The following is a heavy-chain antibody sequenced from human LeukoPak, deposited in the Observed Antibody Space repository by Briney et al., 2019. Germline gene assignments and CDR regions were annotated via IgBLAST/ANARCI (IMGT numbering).Heavy chain of an antibody. CDR2: INPIFGTV. J-gene: IGHJ6*04. Sequence: SVKVSCKASGGTFNSYAITWVRQAPGQGLEWMGGINPIFGTVNYAQKFQGRVTITADESTGTAYMELSSLRSEDTAVYYCASVVPAAGFYYYYGMDVWGKGTTVTVPS. V-gene: IGHV1-69*13. CDR1: GGTFNSYA. D-gene: IGHD2-2*01. CDR3: ASVVPAAGFYYYYGMDV.